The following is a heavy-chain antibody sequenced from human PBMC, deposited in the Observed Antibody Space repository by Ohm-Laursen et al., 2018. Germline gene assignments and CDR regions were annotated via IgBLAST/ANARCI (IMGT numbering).Heavy chain of an antibody. J-gene: IGHJ4*02. CDR2: IYHTGST. CDR1: GGSISSYY. V-gene: IGHV4-59*08. D-gene: IGHD4-17*01. Sequence: TLSLTCTVSGGSISSYYWSWIRQPPGKGLEWIGYIYHTGSTNYNPSLKSRVTISLDTSKNQFSLRLTSVTAADTAVYYCARQDSGDYYFDYWGQGTLVTVSS. CDR3: ARQDSGDYYFDY.